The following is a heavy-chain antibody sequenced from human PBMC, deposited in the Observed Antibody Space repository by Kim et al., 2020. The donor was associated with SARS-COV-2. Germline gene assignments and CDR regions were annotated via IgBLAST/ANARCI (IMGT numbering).Heavy chain of an antibody. Sequence: GESLKISCKGSGYSFTSYWIGWVRQMPGKGLEWMGIIYPGDSDTRYSPSFQGQVTISADKSISTAYLQWSSLKASDTAMYYCASRSSGSHGLAFYYGMDVWGQGTTVTVS. D-gene: IGHD1-26*01. CDR2: IYPGDSDT. CDR3: ASRSSGSHGLAFYYGMDV. V-gene: IGHV5-51*01. J-gene: IGHJ6*02. CDR1: GYSFTSYW.